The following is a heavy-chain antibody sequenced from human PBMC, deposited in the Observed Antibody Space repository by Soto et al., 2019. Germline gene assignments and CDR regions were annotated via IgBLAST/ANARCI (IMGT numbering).Heavy chain of an antibody. CDR2: FYYSEST. D-gene: IGHD2-2*01. CDR1: GFSISSGPYS. CDR3: ARLGGYCSSTSCHGYYGMDV. Sequence: SETLSLTCAVSGFSISSGPYSWGWIRQPPGEGLEWIGTFYYSESTHYNPSLESRVTISVDTSKNQFSLKVSSVTVADTAVYYCARLGGYCSSTSCHGYYGMDVWGQGTTVTVSS. J-gene: IGHJ6*02. V-gene: IGHV4-39*01.